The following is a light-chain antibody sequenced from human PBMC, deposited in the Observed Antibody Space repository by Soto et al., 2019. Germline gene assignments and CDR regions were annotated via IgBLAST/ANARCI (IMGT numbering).Light chain of an antibody. CDR1: HSVSSN. V-gene: IGKV3-15*01. J-gene: IGKJ1*01. Sequence: EIVLTQSPGTLSLSPGGRATLSCRASHSVSSNYLAWYQHRTGQAPRLLIYGASTRATGIPARFSGSGSGTEFTLIISSLQSEDSAVYYCQQYNSWLWTFGQGTKVDI. CDR2: GAS. CDR3: QQYNSWLWT.